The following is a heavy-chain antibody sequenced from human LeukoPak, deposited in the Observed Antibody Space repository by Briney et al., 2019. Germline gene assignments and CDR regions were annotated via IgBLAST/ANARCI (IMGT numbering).Heavy chain of an antibody. CDR2: ISGSGGST. D-gene: IGHD2-2*01. CDR3: AKTDIVVVPAAMRGYYFDY. J-gene: IGHJ4*02. V-gene: IGHV3-23*01. CDR1: GFTFSSYA. Sequence: PGGSLRLSCAASGFTFSSYAMSWVRQAPGKGLEWVSAISGSGGSTYYADSVKGRFTISRDNPKNTLYLQMNSLRAEDTAVYYCAKTDIVVVPAAMRGYYFDYWGQGTLVTVSS.